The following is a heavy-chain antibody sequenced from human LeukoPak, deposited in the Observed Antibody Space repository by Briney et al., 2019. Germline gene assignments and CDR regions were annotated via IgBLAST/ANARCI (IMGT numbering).Heavy chain of an antibody. J-gene: IGHJ1*01. CDR3: AKEKAAIGIPFFQH. D-gene: IGHD6-13*01. CDR2: ISDDGAT. V-gene: IGHV3-23*01. CDR1: GVTFSNYV. Sequence: GGSLRLSCAASGVTFSNYVMSWVRQAPGRGPEWVSGISDDGATFYADSVKGRFTISRDNSKNTLYLQMNNLRAEDTAVYYCAKEKAAIGIPFFQHWGQGTLVTVSS.